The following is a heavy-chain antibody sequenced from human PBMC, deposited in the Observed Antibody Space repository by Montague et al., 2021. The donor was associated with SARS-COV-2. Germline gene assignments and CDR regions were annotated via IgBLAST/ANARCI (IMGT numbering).Heavy chain of an antibody. Sequence: SETLSLTCTVSGASVSSGDYYWSWIRQPAGKGLEWIGRIYTSEGTKYNPSFKSRVTISIDTPKNQFSLKLSSVTAADTAVYYCARSLDPSGTYYLPYWGQGTLVTVSS. CDR1: GASVSSGDYY. CDR2: IYTSEGT. D-gene: IGHD3-10*01. V-gene: IGHV4-61*10. J-gene: IGHJ4*02. CDR3: ARSLDPSGTYYLPY.